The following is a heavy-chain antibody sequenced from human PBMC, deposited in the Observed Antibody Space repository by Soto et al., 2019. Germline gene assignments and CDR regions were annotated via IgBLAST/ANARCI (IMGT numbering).Heavy chain of an antibody. CDR3: ARGLIITTTVHYYYGMDV. J-gene: IGHJ6*02. Sequence: KPSETLSLTCTVSGGSVYSGNYYWSWIRQSPGKGLVWIGYIDYSGNTKYTPSLKSRVTISVDTSKNQISLRLNSVTAADTALYYCARGLIITTTVHYYYGMDVWGQGTTVTVSS. CDR1: GGSVYSGNYY. V-gene: IGHV4-61*01. D-gene: IGHD4-4*01. CDR2: IDYSGNT.